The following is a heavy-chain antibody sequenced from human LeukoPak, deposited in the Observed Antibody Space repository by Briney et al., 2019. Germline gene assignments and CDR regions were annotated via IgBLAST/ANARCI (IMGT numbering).Heavy chain of an antibody. Sequence: PSETLSLTCTVSGGSVSSGSYYWSWIRQPPGKGLEWIGEINHSGTTNYNPSLNSRVTISVDTSKNQFSLKLSSVTAADTAVYYCARRGYTSSSDYWGQGTLVTVSS. CDR2: INHSGTT. D-gene: IGHD6-13*01. CDR3: ARRGYTSSSDY. V-gene: IGHV4-39*07. J-gene: IGHJ4*02. CDR1: GGSVSSGSYY.